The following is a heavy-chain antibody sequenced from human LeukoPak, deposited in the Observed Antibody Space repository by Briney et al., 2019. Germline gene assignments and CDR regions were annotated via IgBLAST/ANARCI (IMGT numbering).Heavy chain of an antibody. CDR2: ISYDGSNK. CDR1: GFTFSSYG. Sequence: GGSLRLSCAASGFTFSSYGMHWVRQAPGKGLEWVAVISYDGSNKYCADSVKGRFTISRDNSKNTLYLQMDSLRAEDTALFYCAKDLYYYGSVNGPDQWGQGTLVTVSS. V-gene: IGHV3-30*18. CDR3: AKDLYYYGSVNGPDQ. D-gene: IGHD3-10*01. J-gene: IGHJ4*02.